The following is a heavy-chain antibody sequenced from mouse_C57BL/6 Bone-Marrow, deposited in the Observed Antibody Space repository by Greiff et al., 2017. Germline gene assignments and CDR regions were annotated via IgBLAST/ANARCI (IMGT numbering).Heavy chain of an antibody. D-gene: IGHD2-1*01. CDR1: GYAFSSSW. J-gene: IGHJ2*01. Sequence: QVQLQQSGPELVKPGASVKISCKASGYAFSSSWMNWVKQRPGKGLEWIGRIYPGDGDTNYNGKFKGKVTLTADKSSSTAYMQLSSLTSEDSAVYFCASYGNLYYFDYWGQGTTLTVSS. V-gene: IGHV1-82*01. CDR3: ASYGNLYYFDY. CDR2: IYPGDGDT.